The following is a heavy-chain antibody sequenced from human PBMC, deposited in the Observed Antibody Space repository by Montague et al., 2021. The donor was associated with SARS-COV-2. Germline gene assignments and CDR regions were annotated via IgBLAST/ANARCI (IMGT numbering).Heavy chain of an antibody. CDR1: GGSTASHY. CDR2: AYYNGDT. V-gene: IGHV4-59*08. CDR3: ARGWDFDP. J-gene: IGHJ3*01. Sequence: SETLSLTCAVSGGSTASHYWNWIRQSPGKRPEWIGYAYYNGDTKYNPSLQSRVTISIDTSENQFSLRLNSVTAADTAVYFCARGWDFDPWGQGRLVTVSS. D-gene: IGHD6-19*01.